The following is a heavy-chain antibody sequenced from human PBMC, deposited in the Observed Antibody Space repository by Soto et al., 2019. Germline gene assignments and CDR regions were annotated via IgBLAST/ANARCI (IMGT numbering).Heavy chain of an antibody. CDR1: GFTFSSHA. CDR3: ARHPGYSGFDIDY. Sequence: QVQLVETGGGVVQPGRSLRLSCAAPGFTFSSHAMHWVRQAPGKGLEWVAVIWYDGSKKYYADSVKGRFTVARDESKNTLSLQMNSLRVEDTAVYYCARHPGYSGFDIDYCGQGTLVTVYS. CDR2: IWYDGSKK. V-gene: IGHV3-33*01. J-gene: IGHJ4*02. D-gene: IGHD5-12*01.